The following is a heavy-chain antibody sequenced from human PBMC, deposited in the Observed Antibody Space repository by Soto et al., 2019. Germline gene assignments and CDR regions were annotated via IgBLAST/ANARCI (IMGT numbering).Heavy chain of an antibody. D-gene: IGHD3-10*01. J-gene: IGHJ5*02. Sequence: EVQLLESGGGLAQPGGSLRLSCTTSGFTFRVYAMSWIRQAPGRGLEWVSSITGNGDTTYYPDSVKGRFTISRDNTKNIQFLQINSLRVEDTAVYYSALDRPNFFGSGGGYYKSGGDHWGQGMLVTVSS. CDR1: GFTFRVYA. CDR3: ALDRPNFFGSGGGYYKSGGDH. V-gene: IGHV3-23*01. CDR2: ITGNGDTT.